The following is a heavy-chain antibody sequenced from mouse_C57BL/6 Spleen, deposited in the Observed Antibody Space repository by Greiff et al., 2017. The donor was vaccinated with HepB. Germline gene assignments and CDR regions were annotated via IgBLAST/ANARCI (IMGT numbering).Heavy chain of an antibody. CDR3: ARSDYGKGFAY. CDR2: IYPGDGDT. J-gene: IGHJ3*01. CDR1: GYAFSSYW. V-gene: IGHV1-80*01. Sequence: QVQLKESGAELVKPGASVKISCKASGYAFSSYWMNWVKQRPGKGLEWIGQIYPGDGDTNYNGKFKGKATLTADKSSSTAYMQLSSLTSEDSAVYFCARSDYGKGFAYWGQGTLVTVSA. D-gene: IGHD1-1*01.